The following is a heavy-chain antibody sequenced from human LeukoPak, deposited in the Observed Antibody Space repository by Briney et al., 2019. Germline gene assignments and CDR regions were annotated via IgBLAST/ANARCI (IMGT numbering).Heavy chain of an antibody. D-gene: IGHD2-15*01. CDR1: GDSISSGGYF. CDR2: IYYNGST. V-gene: IGHV4-61*08. J-gene: IGHJ4*02. Sequence: SETLSLTCSVSGDSISSGGYFWSWIRQPPGKGLEWIGYIYYNGSTNYNPSLKSRVTISVDTSKNQFSLKLNSVTAADTAVYYCARRGGFYCRGATCYHYYFDYWGQGALVTVSS. CDR3: ARRGGFYCRGATCYHYYFDY.